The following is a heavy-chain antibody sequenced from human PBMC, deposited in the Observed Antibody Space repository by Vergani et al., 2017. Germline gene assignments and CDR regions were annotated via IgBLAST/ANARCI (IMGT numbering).Heavy chain of an antibody. J-gene: IGHJ4*02. CDR1: GFTFSSYA. D-gene: IGHD4-23*01. V-gene: IGHV3-30-3*01. CDR2: ISYDGSNK. CDR3: ARDRRDEGGRIEE. Sequence: QVQLVESGGGVVQPGRSLRLSCAASGFTFSSYAMHWVRQAPGKGLEWVAVISYDGSNKYYADSVKGRFTISRDNSKNTLYLQMNSLRAEDTAVYYCARDRRDEGGRIEEGGQGSVVTVTA.